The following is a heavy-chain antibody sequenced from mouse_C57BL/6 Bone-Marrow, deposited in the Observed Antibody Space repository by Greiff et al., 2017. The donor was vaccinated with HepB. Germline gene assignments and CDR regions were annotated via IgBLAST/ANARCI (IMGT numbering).Heavy chain of an antibody. CDR2: INPNNGGT. CDR3: ARVHYDYEYYFDY. CDR1: GYTFTDYY. J-gene: IGHJ2*01. V-gene: IGHV1-26*01. D-gene: IGHD2-4*01. Sequence: VQLQQSGPELVKPGASVKISCKASGYTFTDYYMNWVKQSHGKSLEWIGDINPNNGGTSYNQKFKGKATLTVDKSSSTAYMELRSLTSEDSAVYYCARVHYDYEYYFDYWGQGTTLTVSS.